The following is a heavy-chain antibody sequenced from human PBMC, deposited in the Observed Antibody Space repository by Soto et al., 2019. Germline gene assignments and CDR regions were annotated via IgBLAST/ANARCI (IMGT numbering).Heavy chain of an antibody. V-gene: IGHV4-30-2*01. CDR2: ILHSGST. Sequence: SETLSLTCAVSGGSISSYSWTWIRQPPGKGLEWVGYILHSGSTYYNPSLKSRVIISVDRSKNQFFLKLMSVTAAETAIYYCASLISRDGYTSFDYWGQGALVTVSS. D-gene: IGHD5-12*01. CDR3: ASLISRDGYTSFDY. CDR1: GGSISSYS. J-gene: IGHJ4*02.